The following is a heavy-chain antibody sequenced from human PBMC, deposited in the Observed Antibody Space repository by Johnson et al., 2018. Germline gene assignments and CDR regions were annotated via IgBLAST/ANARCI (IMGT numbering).Heavy chain of an antibody. CDR1: GDTFRSFP. CDR3: ARDRRPVAGTVYYYYYLDV. CDR2: IIPIIGTP. J-gene: IGHJ6*02. V-gene: IGHV1-69*12. D-gene: IGHD1/OR15-1a*01. Sequence: QVQLVQSGAEVKKPGSSVKVSCQASGDTFRSFPFSWVRQAPGQGLQWMGGIIPIIGTPNYAQKFQDRVAITADEFSKTVYMALSSLRCEDTAVYYCARDRRPVAGTVYYYYYLDVWGQGTTVTVSS.